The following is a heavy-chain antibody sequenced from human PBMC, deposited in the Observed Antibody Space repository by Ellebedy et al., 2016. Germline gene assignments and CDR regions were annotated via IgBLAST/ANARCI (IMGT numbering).Heavy chain of an antibody. CDR3: ATDTGNFWSSDY. CDR1: GFTFSNYW. V-gene: IGHV3-7*04. D-gene: IGHD1-7*01. CDR2: MSQDGSEK. J-gene: IGHJ4*02. Sequence: GGSLRLXXRGSGFTFSNYWMAWVRQAPGKGLEWVAHMSQDGSEKIYMDPVKGRFTISRDNAKNSLFLQMNSLRAEDTAVYYCATDTGNFWSSDYWGRGTLVTVSS.